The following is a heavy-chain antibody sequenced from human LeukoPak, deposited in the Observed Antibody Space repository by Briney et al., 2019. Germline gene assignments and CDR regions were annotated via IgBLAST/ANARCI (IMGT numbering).Heavy chain of an antibody. CDR3: AKGPIYYGSGSYKSYYYYGMDV. D-gene: IGHD3-10*01. Sequence: SGGSLRLSCAASGFTFSSYGMHWVRQAPGKGLEWVAFILYDGSNKYYADSVKGRFTISRDNSKNTLYLQMNSLRAEDTAVYYCAKGPIYYGSGSYKSYYYYGMDVWGQGTTVTVSS. CDR2: ILYDGSNK. CDR1: GFTFSSYG. V-gene: IGHV3-30*02. J-gene: IGHJ6*02.